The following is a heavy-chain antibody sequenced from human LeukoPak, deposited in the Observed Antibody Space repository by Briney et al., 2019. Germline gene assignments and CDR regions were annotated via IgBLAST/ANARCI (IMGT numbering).Heavy chain of an antibody. V-gene: IGHV3-30*18. CDR1: GFTFSSYG. D-gene: IGHD3-22*01. CDR3: AKRKYDSSGYYYFYFDY. CDR2: ISYDGSNK. Sequence: GGSLRLSCAASGFTFSSYGTHWVRQAPGKGLEWVAVISYDGSNKYYADSVKGRFTISRDNSKNTLYLQMNSLRAEDTAVYYCAKRKYDSSGYYYFYFDYWGQGTLVTVSS. J-gene: IGHJ4*02.